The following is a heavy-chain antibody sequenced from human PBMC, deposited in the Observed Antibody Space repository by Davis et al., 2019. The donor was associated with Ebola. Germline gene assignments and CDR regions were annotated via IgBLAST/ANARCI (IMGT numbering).Heavy chain of an antibody. J-gene: IGHJ4*02. CDR1: GGTFSSYA. CDR2: IIPILGIA. Sequence: AASVKVSCKASGGTFSSYAISWVRQAPGQGLERMGRIIPILGIANYAQKFQGRVTITADKSTSTAYMELSSLRSEDTAVYYCARDTGVTANDYWGQGTLVTVSS. V-gene: IGHV1-69*04. CDR3: ARDTGVTANDY. D-gene: IGHD4-23*01.